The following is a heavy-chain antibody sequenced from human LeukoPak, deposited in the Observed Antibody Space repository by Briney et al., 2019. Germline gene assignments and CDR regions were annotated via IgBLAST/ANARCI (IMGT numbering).Heavy chain of an antibody. D-gene: IGHD5-24*01. CDR3: ARLNPDGYNPYYYYMDV. CDR1: GGSISSYY. CDR2: IYTSGST. V-gene: IGHV4-4*07. Sequence: SETLSLTCTVSGGSISSYYWSWIRQPAGKGLEWIGRIYTSGSTNYNPSLKSRVTTSVDTSKNQFSLKLSSVTAADTAVYYCARLNPDGYNPYYYYMDVWGKGTTVTVSS. J-gene: IGHJ6*03.